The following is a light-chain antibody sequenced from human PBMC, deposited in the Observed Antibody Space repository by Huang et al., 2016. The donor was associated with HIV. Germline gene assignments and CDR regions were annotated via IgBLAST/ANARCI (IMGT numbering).Light chain of an antibody. V-gene: IGKV3-11*01. CDR3: QQRNSWPRT. J-gene: IGKJ1*01. CDR1: QSVSSY. Sequence: EIVLTQSPATLSLSPGERATLSCRASQSVSSYLAWYQQKSGQAPRLLSYDASNRASGTPARFSGSGSGTDFTLTISSLEPEDFAVYYCQQRNSWPRTFGQGTKVEIK. CDR2: DAS.